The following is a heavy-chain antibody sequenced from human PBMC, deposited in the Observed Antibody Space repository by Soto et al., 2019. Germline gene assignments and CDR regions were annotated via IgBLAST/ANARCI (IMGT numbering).Heavy chain of an antibody. CDR1: GYTFTSYA. D-gene: IGHD6-6*01. Sequence: ASVKVSCKASGYTFTSYAMHWVRQAPGQRLEWMGVINAGSGNTNYAQKFQDRVTMTRDTSASTVYMELSSLRSEDTAMYYCARSYISSSYWFDPWGQGTLVTVSS. CDR3: ARSYISSSYWFDP. CDR2: INAGSGNT. J-gene: IGHJ5*02. V-gene: IGHV1-3*01.